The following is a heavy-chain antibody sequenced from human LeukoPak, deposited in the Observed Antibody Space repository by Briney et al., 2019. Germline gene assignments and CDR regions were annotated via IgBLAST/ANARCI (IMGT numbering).Heavy chain of an antibody. D-gene: IGHD6-19*01. CDR2: IYHSGST. CDR3: ARDRGFSSGWYFYYYYMDV. V-gene: IGHV4-38-2*02. CDR1: GYSISSGYY. Sequence: PSETLSLTCTVSGYSISSGYYWGWIRQPPGKGLEWIGSIYHSGSTYYNPSLKSRVTISVDTSKNQFSLKLSSVTAADTAVYYCARDRGFSSGWYFYYYYMDVWGKGTTVTVSS. J-gene: IGHJ6*03.